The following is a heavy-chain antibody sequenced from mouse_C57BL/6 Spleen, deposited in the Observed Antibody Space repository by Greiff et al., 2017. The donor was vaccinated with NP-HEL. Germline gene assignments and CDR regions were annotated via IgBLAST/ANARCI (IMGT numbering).Heavy chain of an antibody. CDR2: IYPGDGDT. V-gene: IGHV1-80*01. D-gene: IGHD2-3*01. CDR3: AKGSDDGYSWFAY. CDR1: GYAFSSYW. J-gene: IGHJ3*01. Sequence: VQLQQSGAELVKPGASVKISCKASGYAFSSYWMNWVKQRPGKGLEWIGQIYPGDGDTNYNGKFKGKATLTADKSSSTAYMQISSLTSEDSAVYFCAKGSDDGYSWFAYWGQGTLVTVSA.